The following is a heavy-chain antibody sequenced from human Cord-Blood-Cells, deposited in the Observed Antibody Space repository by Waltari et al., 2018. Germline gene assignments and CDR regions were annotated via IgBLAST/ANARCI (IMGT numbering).Heavy chain of an antibody. D-gene: IGHD6-13*01. CDR3: ARQKTGYSSSWGGYYFDY. CDR1: GGSISSSSYY. Sequence: QLQLQESGPGLVKPSATLSLTCTVSGGSISSSSYYWGWTRRPPGKGLEWIGSIYYSGSTYYNPSLKSRVTISVDTSKNQFSLKLSSVTAADTAVYYCARQKTGYSSSWGGYYFDYWGQGTLVTVSS. CDR2: IYYSGST. J-gene: IGHJ4*02. V-gene: IGHV4-39*01.